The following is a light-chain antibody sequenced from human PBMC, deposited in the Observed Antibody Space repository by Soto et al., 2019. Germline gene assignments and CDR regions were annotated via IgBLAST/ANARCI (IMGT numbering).Light chain of an antibody. CDR2: KAS. CDR1: QTIISW. J-gene: IGKJ1*01. CDR3: QHYNSYSEA. Sequence: DIQMTQSPSTLSGSVGDRVTITCRASQTIISWLAWYQQKPGKDPKLLIYKASTLKSGVPSRFSGSGSGTEFTLTISSLQPDDFATYYCQHYNSYSEAFGQGTKVDIK. V-gene: IGKV1-5*03.